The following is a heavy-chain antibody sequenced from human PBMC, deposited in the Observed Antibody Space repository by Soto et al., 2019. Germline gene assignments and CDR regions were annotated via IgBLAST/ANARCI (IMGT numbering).Heavy chain of an antibody. CDR1: GFTFDDHA. D-gene: IGHD2-8*02. CDR2: ITWNSGSM. J-gene: IGHJ4*02. CDR3: ATLAGGAGREDY. V-gene: IGHV3-9*01. Sequence: EVQLVESGGGLEQPGRSLRLSCEASGFTFDDHAMHWVRQAPGKGLEWVSGITWNSGSMGYADSVKGRFTISRDNTKNSLYLQMNSLRTEDTALYYCATLAGGAGREDYWGQGTLVTVSS.